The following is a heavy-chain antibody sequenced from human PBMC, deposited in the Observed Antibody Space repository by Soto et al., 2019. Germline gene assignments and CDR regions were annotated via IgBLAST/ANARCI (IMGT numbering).Heavy chain of an antibody. J-gene: IGHJ6*02. CDR1: GFTFNSYA. CDR3: ALQWELRSYYYYGMDV. CDR2: IIGSGGST. V-gene: IGHV3-23*01. Sequence: GGSLRLSCAASGFTFNSYAMSWVRQAPGKGLEWVSTIIGSGGSTYYADSVKGRFSVSRDNSKNTLYLQMNSLRAEDTAVYYCALQWELRSYYYYGMDVWGQGTTVTVSS. D-gene: IGHD1-26*01.